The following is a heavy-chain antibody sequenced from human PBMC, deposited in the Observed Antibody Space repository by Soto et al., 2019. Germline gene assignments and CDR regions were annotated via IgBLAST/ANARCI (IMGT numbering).Heavy chain of an antibody. CDR3: AKQESDSNDHFNY. V-gene: IGHV3-30*18. CDR2: ISYDGTDE. CDR1: GFSFSSYG. Sequence: QVQLVESGGGVVQPGRSLRLSCAASGFSFSSYGMHWVRQAPGKGLEWVAVISYDGTDEYYADTVKGRFTISRDNSKNAVYLQMKSRTSEDTAVYYGAKQESDSNDHFNYWGQGTLVTVSS. J-gene: IGHJ4*02. D-gene: IGHD1-1*01.